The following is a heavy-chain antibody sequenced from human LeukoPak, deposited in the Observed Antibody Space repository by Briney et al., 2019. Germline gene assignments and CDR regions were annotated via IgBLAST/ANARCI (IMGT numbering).Heavy chain of an antibody. CDR2: ISSSSSYI. V-gene: IGHV3-21*01. J-gene: IGHJ4*02. Sequence: GGSLRLSCAASGFTFSSYSMNWVRQAPGKGLEWGSSISSSSSYIYYADSVKGRFTISRDNAKNSLYLQMNSLRAEDTAVYYCARVTSSSWYVDYWGQGTLVTVSS. D-gene: IGHD6-13*01. CDR3: ARVTSSSWYVDY. CDR1: GFTFSSYS.